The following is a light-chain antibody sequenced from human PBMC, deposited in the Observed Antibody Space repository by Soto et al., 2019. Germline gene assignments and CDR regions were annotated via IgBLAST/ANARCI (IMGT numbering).Light chain of an antibody. CDR1: GGSIASGL. V-gene: IGLV6-57*04. Sequence: NFMLTQPHSVSESPGRTVTISCTRSGGSIASGLVQWYQVRPGSSPTTVISEDNQRPSGVPDRFSGSIYSSSNSASLTIFGVKPEDEDDYYCQSSQDDFWVFGGGTKLTVL. CDR3: QSSQDDFWV. J-gene: IGLJ3*02. CDR2: EDN.